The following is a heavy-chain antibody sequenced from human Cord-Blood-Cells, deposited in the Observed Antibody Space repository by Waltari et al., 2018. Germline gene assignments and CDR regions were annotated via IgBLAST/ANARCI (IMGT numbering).Heavy chain of an antibody. J-gene: IGHJ4*02. CDR3: ARDPYDSSGYYFDY. CDR1: GFTFSSYA. CDR2: ISYDGSNK. V-gene: IGHV3-30-3*01. D-gene: IGHD3-22*01. Sequence: QVRLVESGGGVVQPGRSLRLSCAASGFTFSSYAMHWVRQAPGKGLGWVGVISYDGSNKYYADSVKGRFTISRDNSKNTLYLQMNSLRAEDTAVYYCARDPYDSSGYYFDYWGQGTLVTVSS.